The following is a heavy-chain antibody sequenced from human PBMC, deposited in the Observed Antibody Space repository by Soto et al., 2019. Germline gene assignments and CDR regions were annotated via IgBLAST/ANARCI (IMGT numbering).Heavy chain of an antibody. CDR2: IWYDGSLE. CDR3: AKPSYDFWSGYYHPFDY. Sequence: HPGGSLRLSCAASGFSFSSFGMHWVRQAPGKGLEWVAIIWYDGSLEYYADSVKGRFTISRDNSKNTLYLQMNSLRVEDTAVYYCAKPSYDFWSGYYHPFDYWGQGTLVTVSS. V-gene: IGHV3-33*03. CDR1: GFSFSSFG. J-gene: IGHJ4*02. D-gene: IGHD3-3*01.